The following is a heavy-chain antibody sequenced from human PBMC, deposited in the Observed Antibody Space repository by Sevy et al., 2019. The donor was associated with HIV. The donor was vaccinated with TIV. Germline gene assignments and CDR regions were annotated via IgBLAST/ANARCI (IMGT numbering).Heavy chain of an antibody. J-gene: IGHJ4*02. V-gene: IGHV3-11*06. CDR2: ISSSSSYT. D-gene: IGHD3-22*01. CDR3: ARGMYYYDSSGYYLFDY. CDR1: GFTFSDYY. Sequence: AGTLRLSCAASGFTFSDYYMSWIRQAPGKGLEWVSYISSSSSYTNYADSVKGRFTISRDNAKNSLYLQMNSLRAEDTAVYYCARGMYYYDSSGYYLFDYWGQGTLVAVSS.